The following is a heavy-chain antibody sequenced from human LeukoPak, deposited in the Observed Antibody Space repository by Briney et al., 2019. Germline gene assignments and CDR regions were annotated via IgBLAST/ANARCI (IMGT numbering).Heavy chain of an antibody. J-gene: IGHJ4*02. CDR1: GFTFSNYW. D-gene: IGHD6-19*01. V-gene: IGHV3-7*01. CDR3: ARWGSSGWYQGGAFDY. Sequence: GGSLRLSCAASGFTFSNYWMSWVRQAPGRGLEWVANIKQDGSEKYFVDSVKGRFTISRDNAKNSLYLQMNSLRAEDTAVYYCARWGSSGWYQGGAFDYWGQGTLVTVSS. CDR2: IKQDGSEK.